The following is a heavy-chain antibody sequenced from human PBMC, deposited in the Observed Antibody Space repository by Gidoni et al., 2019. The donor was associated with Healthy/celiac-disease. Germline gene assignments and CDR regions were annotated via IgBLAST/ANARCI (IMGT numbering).Heavy chain of an antibody. J-gene: IGHJ4*02. CDR2: INPSGGST. D-gene: IGHD3-22*01. CDR3: AREGVVDDSSGYYYAFGDY. CDR1: GSTFTSYY. V-gene: IGHV1-46*01. Sequence: QVQLVQSGAEVKKPGASVKVSCKASGSTFTSYYIHWVRQATGQGLEWMGIINPSGGSTSYAQKFQGRVTMTRDTSTSTVYMELSSLRSEDTAVYYCAREGVVDDSSGYYYAFGDYWGQGTLVTVSS.